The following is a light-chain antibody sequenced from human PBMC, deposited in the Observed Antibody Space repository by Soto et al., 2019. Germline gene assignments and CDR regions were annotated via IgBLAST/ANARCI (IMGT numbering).Light chain of an antibody. Sequence: EIVLPQSPATLNLSPGERATLSCRASQSVSNSLVWFQQKPGQAPRLLIYDASNRATDIPARFSGSGSGTDFTLTISSLEPEDLAVYYCQQRRKWPRTFVQGTKLEIK. J-gene: IGKJ2*01. CDR1: QSVSNS. V-gene: IGKV3-11*01. CDR2: DAS. CDR3: QQRRKWPRT.